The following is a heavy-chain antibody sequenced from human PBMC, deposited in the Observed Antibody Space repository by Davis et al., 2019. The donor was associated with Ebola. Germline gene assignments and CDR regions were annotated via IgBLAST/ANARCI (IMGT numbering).Heavy chain of an antibody. D-gene: IGHD3-3*01. CDR1: GGSISSYY. CDR2: IYYSGST. CDR3: ARCTTYYDFWSGYYRAGPFDY. Sequence: PSESLSLTCTVSGGSISSYYWSWIRQPPGKGLEWIGYIYYSGSTNYNPSLKSRVTISVDTSKNQFSLKLSSVTAADTAVYYCARCTTYYDFWSGYYRAGPFDYWGQGTLVTVSS. V-gene: IGHV4-59*01. J-gene: IGHJ4*02.